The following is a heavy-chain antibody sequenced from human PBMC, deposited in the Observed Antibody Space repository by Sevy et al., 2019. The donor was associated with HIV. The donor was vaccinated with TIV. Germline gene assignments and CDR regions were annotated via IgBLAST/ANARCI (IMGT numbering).Heavy chain of an antibody. CDR2: IHYSGST. J-gene: IGHJ4*02. CDR1: GGSVSSSSYF. CDR3: ARDSGTYPYYFDY. D-gene: IGHD1-26*01. V-gene: IGHV4-61*01. Sequence: SETLSLTWTVSGGSVSSSSYFWSWIRQPPGKGLGWIGYIHYSGSTNYNPSLKSRVTISVDTSKNQFSLNLSSVTAADTAVYYCARDSGTYPYYFDYWGQGTLVTVSS.